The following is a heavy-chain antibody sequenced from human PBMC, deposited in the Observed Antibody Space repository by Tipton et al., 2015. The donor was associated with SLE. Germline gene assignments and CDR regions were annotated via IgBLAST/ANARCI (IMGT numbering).Heavy chain of an antibody. CDR3: VSGTTFVS. D-gene: IGHD1-7*01. Sequence: PSLTCSVSSYSIYNGFYWGWIRQSPGKGLEWIGSIYRSGTAYYNSSLKSRVTISVDASKNQFSLQLSSVTAADTAVYYCVSGTTFVSRGQGTLVTVSS. CDR2: IYRSGTA. CDR1: SYSIYNGFY. V-gene: IGHV4-38-2*01. J-gene: IGHJ4*02.